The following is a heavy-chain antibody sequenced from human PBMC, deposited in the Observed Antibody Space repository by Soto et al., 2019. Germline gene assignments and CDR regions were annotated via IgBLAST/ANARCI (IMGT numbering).Heavy chain of an antibody. V-gene: IGHV4-31*03. CDR1: GDSLSSATFC. CDR2: ICYNSYS. CDR3: ARGVDRAKTGY. D-gene: IGHD5-18*01. J-gene: IGHJ4*02. Sequence: QEQLQESGPGLVKPSQTLSLTCTVSGDSLSSATFCWSWLRHLPGKGLEWIGSICYNSYSDYNPSLESRLTISVDTSKDQFSMTLNSVTVADTAVYYCARGVDRAKTGYWGQGILVTVSS.